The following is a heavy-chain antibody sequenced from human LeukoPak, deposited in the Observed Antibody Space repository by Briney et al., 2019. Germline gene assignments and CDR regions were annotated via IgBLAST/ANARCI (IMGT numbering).Heavy chain of an antibody. CDR1: GGSISNYY. D-gene: IGHD4/OR15-4a*01. CDR2: IHYSEGT. Sequence: PSETLXXTCTVSGGSISNYYWNWVRQSPGRGXEWIGYIHYSEGTNYNPSLKSRVTISVDTSKKQFSLNLSSVTAADTAVYYCARSYSANFLLDYWGQGILVTVSS. J-gene: IGHJ4*02. CDR3: ARSYSANFLLDY. V-gene: IGHV4-59*08.